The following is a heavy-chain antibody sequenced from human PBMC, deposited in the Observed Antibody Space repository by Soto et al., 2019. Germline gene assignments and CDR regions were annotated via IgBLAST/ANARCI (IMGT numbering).Heavy chain of an antibody. CDR1: GYTFTGYY. Sequence: SVKVSCKASGYTFTGYYMHWVRQAPGQGLEWMGWINPNSGGTNYAQKFQGRVTMTRDTSISTAYMELSRLRSDDTAVYYCARGLPSANKIIGARRGWLAPCAQGTMVTVSS. J-gene: IGHJ5*02. D-gene: IGHD6-6*01. CDR3: ARGLPSANKIIGARRGWLAP. CDR2: INPNSGGT. V-gene: IGHV1-2*02.